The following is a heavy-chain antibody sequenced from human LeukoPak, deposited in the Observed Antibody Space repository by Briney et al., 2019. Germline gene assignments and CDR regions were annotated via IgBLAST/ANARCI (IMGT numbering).Heavy chain of an antibody. D-gene: IGHD4-17*01. CDR1: GFTFSSYG. CDR2: IWYDGSNK. CDR3: ARGRKGPVTTSYYFDY. Sequence: GGSLRLSCAASGFTFSSYGMHWVRQAPGEGLEWVAVIWYDGSNKYYADSVKGRFTISRDNSKNTLYLQMNSLRAEDTAVYYCARGRKGPVTTSYYFDYWGQGTLVTVSS. V-gene: IGHV3-33*01. J-gene: IGHJ4*02.